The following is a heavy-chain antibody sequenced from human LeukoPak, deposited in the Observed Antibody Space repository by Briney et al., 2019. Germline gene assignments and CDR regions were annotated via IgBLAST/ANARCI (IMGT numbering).Heavy chain of an antibody. Sequence: SETLSLTCTVSGGSVSSGSYYWTWIRQPPGKGLEWIGYIYYSGTTNYNPSLKSRVTISVDTSKNQFSLKLGSVTAADTAVYYCARGGIAVASPFFDYWGQGTLVTVSS. D-gene: IGHD6-19*01. CDR1: GGSVSSGSYY. CDR3: ARGGIAVASPFFDY. J-gene: IGHJ4*02. CDR2: IYYSGTT. V-gene: IGHV4-61*01.